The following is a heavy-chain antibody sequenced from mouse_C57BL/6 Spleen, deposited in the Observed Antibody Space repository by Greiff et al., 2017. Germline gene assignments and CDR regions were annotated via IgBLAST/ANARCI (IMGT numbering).Heavy chain of an antibody. J-gene: IGHJ2*01. CDR3: ARDGYYGSPYYFDY. CDR2: INPSTGGT. Sequence: LQQSGPELVKPGASVKISCKASGYSFTGYYMHWVKQSSEKSLEWIGEINPSTGGTSYNQKFKGKATLTVDKSSSTAYMQLKSLTSEDSAVYYCARDGYYGSPYYFDYWGQGTTLTVSS. D-gene: IGHD1-1*01. V-gene: IGHV1-43*01. CDR1: GYSFTGYY.